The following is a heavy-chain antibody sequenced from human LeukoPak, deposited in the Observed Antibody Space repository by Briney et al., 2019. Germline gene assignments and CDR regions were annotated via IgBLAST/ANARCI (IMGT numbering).Heavy chain of an antibody. CDR3: ARGSWITGTTSYYYHMDV. Sequence: ASVKVSCKASGYTFISYDINWVRQASGQGLEWMGWMNPNNGRTGYAQKFQGRVTMTRNSSIGTVYMELNTLRSEDTAVYYCARGSWITGTTSYYYHMDVWGKGTTVTVSS. CDR2: MNPNNGRT. J-gene: IGHJ6*03. V-gene: IGHV1-8*01. D-gene: IGHD1-7*01. CDR1: GYTFISYD.